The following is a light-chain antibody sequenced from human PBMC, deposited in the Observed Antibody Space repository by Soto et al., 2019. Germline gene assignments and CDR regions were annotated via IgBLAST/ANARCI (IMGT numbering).Light chain of an antibody. CDR3: QDRGNWPIFT. V-gene: IGKV3-11*01. CDR2: DAS. J-gene: IGKJ4*01. Sequence: EILLTQSPVTLSLSPGERATLSCRASQNVRGYLAWYQQKPGQAPRLLIYDASHRATGIPARFTGSGSGTDFTLIISRLEPEDSAVYYCQDRGNWPIFTFGGGTKVDIK. CDR1: QNVRGY.